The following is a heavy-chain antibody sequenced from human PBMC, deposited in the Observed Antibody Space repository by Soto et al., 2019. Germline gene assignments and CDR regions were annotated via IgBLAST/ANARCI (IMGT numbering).Heavy chain of an antibody. J-gene: IGHJ4*02. Sequence: PSETLSLTCTVSGDSISNYYWSWIRQPPGKGLEWIGYIYYSGSTDYNPSLKSRVTISVDTSKNQFSLKLSSVTAADTAVYYCARSSSMITFGDFGYWGQGTLVTVS. V-gene: IGHV4-59*01. CDR2: IYYSGST. D-gene: IGHD3-16*01. CDR3: ARSSSMITFGDFGY. CDR1: GDSISNYY.